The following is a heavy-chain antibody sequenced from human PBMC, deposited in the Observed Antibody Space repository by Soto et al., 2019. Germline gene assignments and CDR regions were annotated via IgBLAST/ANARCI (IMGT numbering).Heavy chain of an antibody. Sequence: QVQLVQSGAEVKKPGSSVKVSCKASGGTFSSYTISWVRQAPGQGLECMGRIIPILGIANYAQKFQGRVTITADKSTSTAYMELSSLRSEDTAVYYCARDSYCGGDCYAPLSGAFDIWGHGTMVTVSS. CDR2: IIPILGIA. CDR1: GGTFSSYT. CDR3: ARDSYCGGDCYAPLSGAFDI. D-gene: IGHD2-21*02. V-gene: IGHV1-69*08. J-gene: IGHJ3*02.